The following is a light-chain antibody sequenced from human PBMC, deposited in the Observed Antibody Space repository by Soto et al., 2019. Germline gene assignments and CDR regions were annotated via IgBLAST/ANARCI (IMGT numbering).Light chain of an antibody. J-gene: IGKJ3*01. CDR1: QDISNY. CDR2: DAS. V-gene: IGKV1-33*01. Sequence: DIQMTQSPSSLSASVVDRVTITCQASQDISNYLNWYQQKPGKAPKLLIYDASNLETGVPSRFSGSGAGTDFTFTISSLQPEDSATYYCQQYDHLPPFSFGPGTKVDIK. CDR3: QQYDHLPPFS.